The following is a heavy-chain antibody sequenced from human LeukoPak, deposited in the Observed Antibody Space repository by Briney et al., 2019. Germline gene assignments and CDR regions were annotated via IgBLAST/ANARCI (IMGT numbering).Heavy chain of an antibody. Sequence: YYWGWIRQPPGKGLEWIGSIYYSGSTYYNPALKSRVTISVDTSKNQFSLKLSSVTAADTAVYYCASEGGSNKDFDYWGQGTLVTVSS. CDR2: IYYSGST. CDR3: ASEGGSNKDFDY. D-gene: IGHD1-26*01. J-gene: IGHJ4*02. V-gene: IGHV4-39*07. CDR1: YY.